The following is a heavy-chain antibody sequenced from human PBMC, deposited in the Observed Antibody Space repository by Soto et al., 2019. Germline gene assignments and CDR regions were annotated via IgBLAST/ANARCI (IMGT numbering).Heavy chain of an antibody. Sequence: EVQLMESGEGLVQPGGSLRLSCAASGFTFSSYAMHWVRQAPGKGLEYVSAISSNGGSTYYADSVKGRFTISRDNSKNTLYLQMGSLRAEDMAVYYCARGGGLRYFDWPRNGMDVWGQGTTVTVSS. D-gene: IGHD3-9*01. CDR2: ISSNGGST. J-gene: IGHJ6*02. CDR1: GFTFSSYA. V-gene: IGHV3-64*02. CDR3: ARGGGLRYFDWPRNGMDV.